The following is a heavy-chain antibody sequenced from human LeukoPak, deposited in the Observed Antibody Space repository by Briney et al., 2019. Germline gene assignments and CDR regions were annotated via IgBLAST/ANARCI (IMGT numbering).Heavy chain of an antibody. Sequence: SVKVSCKASGGTFSSYAISWVRQAPGQGLEWMGGIIPIFGTTNYAQKFQGRVTITADASTRTAYMDLSSLRSEDTAMYFCARAPGAIFNWFDPWGQGTLVTVSS. D-gene: IGHD2-8*02. V-gene: IGHV1-69*13. CDR3: ARAPGAIFNWFDP. CDR1: GGTFSSYA. J-gene: IGHJ5*02. CDR2: IIPIFGTT.